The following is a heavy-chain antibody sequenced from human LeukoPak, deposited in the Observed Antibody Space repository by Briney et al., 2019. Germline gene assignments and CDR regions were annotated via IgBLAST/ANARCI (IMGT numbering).Heavy chain of an antibody. J-gene: IGHJ5*02. CDR2: INHSGST. V-gene: IGHV4-38-2*02. CDR3: AREPHYYDSSGYYNWFDP. Sequence: SETLSLTCTVSGYSISSGYYWGWIRQPPGKGLEWIGSINHSGSTYYNPSLKSRVTISVDTSKNQFSLKLSSVTAADTAVYYCAREPHYYDSSGYYNWFDPWGQGTLVTVSS. CDR1: GYSISSGYY. D-gene: IGHD3-22*01.